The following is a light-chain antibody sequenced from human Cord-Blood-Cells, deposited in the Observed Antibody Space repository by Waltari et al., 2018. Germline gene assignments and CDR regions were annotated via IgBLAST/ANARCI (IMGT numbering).Light chain of an antibody. CDR1: SSTIGSKH. Sequence: QSVLTQPPSASGPPGQRVTLPRHGSSSTIGSKHLHWYEQLPGPAPKLLIYRNKQRPSGVPDRFSGSKSGTSASLAISGLRSEDEADYYCAAWDDSLSGWVFGGGTKLTVL. V-gene: IGLV1-47*01. CDR3: AAWDDSLSGWV. J-gene: IGLJ3*02. CDR2: RNK.